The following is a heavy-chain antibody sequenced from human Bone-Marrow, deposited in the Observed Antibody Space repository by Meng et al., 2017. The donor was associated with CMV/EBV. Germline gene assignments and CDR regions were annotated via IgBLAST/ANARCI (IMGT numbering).Heavy chain of an antibody. CDR1: GFTFSSYE. V-gene: IGHV3-13*01. D-gene: IGHD3-16*02. Sequence: GESLKISCAASGFTFSSYEMNWVRQAPGKGLEWVSAIGTAGDTYYAGSVEGRFTISRENAKNSFYLQMNGLRVGDTAVYYCARGVPEGSNLFFYYGMDVWGQGTTVTFSS. J-gene: IGHJ6*02. CDR3: ARGVPEGSNLFFYYGMDV. CDR2: IGTAGDT.